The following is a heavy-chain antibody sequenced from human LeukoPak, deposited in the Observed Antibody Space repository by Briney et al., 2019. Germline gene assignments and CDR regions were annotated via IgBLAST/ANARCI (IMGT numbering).Heavy chain of an antibody. D-gene: IGHD6-19*01. CDR2: INHSGST. CDR1: IGSFSGYD. Sequence: PSETLSLTCAVYIGSFSGYDWTWIRQAPGKGLEWIGEINHSGSTNYNASLKSRVTISVDTSKNQFSLKLTSVTAADTAVYFCARARGAVAIDYWGQGTLVTVS. V-gene: IGHV4-34*01. CDR3: ARARGAVAIDY. J-gene: IGHJ4*02.